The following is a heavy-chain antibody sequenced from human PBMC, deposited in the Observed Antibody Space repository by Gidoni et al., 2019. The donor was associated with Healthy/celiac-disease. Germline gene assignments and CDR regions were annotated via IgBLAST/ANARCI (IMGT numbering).Heavy chain of an antibody. J-gene: IGHJ3*02. V-gene: IGHV3-9*01. CDR2: ISWNSGSI. CDR1: GFTFDDYA. CDR3: AKGSYSDSSGYYPDAFDI. D-gene: IGHD3-22*01. Sequence: VQLVESGGGLVQPGRSLRLSCAASGFTFDDYAMHWVRQAPGKGLEWVSGISWNSGSIGYADSVKGRFTISRDNAKNSLYLQMNSLRAEDTALYYCAKGSYSDSSGYYPDAFDIWGQGTMVTVSS.